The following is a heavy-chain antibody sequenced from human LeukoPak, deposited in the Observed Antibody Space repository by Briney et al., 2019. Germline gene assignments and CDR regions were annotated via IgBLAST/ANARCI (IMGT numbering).Heavy chain of an antibody. J-gene: IGHJ4*02. CDR2: IYYSGST. D-gene: IGHD2-21*02. CDR1: GGSISSGGYY. Sequence: SQTLSLTCTVSGGSISSGGYYWSWIRQHPGKGLEWIGYIYYSGSTYYNPSLKSRVTISVDTSKNQFSLKLSSVTAADTAVYYCARIYCGGDCYSRDWGQGTLVTVSS. V-gene: IGHV4-31*03. CDR3: ARIYCGGDCYSRD.